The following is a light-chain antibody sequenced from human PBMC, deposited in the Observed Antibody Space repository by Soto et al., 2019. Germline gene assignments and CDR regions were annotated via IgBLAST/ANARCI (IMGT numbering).Light chain of an antibody. V-gene: IGLV2-14*01. CDR2: EVS. Sequence: QSSLTQPASVSVSPGQSITISCTGTSSDVGGYNYVSWYQQHPGKVPKLMIYEVSNRPSGVSNRFSGSKSGNTASLTISELQTGDEADYYCSSYTSRRTLVFGPGTKVTVL. J-gene: IGLJ1*01. CDR1: SSDVGGYNY. CDR3: SSYTSRRTLV.